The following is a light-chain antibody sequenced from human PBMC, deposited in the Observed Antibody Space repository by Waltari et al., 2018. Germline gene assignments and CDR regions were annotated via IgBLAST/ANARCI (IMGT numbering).Light chain of an antibody. Sequence: EIVLTQSPATLSLSPGDRATLPCRPSESIASPLVWYQQKPGQPPRILIYDTSNRAAGIPARFSGSGSGTDFSLTISSLEPEVFVVYYCQQRSHWPMYTFGQGTKLEIK. CDR2: DTS. V-gene: IGKV3-11*01. J-gene: IGKJ2*01. CDR1: ESIASP. CDR3: QQRSHWPMYT.